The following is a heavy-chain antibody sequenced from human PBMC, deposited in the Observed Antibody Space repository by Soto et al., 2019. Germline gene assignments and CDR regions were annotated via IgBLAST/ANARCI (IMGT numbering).Heavy chain of an antibody. CDR1: GGSISSGGYY. J-gene: IGHJ5*02. CDR2: INYSGRT. CDR3: ARDYNRRPVGWFDP. D-gene: IGHD3-10*01. V-gene: IGHV4-31*03. Sequence: QVQLQESGPGLVKPSQTLSLTGTVSGGSISSGGYYWSWIRQHPGKGLEWIGHINYSGRTYYNSSLKSRVSISVDTSKNQFSLKLSSVTAADTAIYSCARDYNRRPVGWFDPWGQGTLVTVSS.